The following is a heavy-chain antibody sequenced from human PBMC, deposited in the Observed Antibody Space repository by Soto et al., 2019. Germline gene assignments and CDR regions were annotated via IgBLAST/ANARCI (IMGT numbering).Heavy chain of an antibody. CDR1: GFSFSSYG. J-gene: IGHJ4*02. Sequence: QVQLVESGGGVVQPGRSLRLSCAASGFSFSSYGMHWVRQAPGKGLEWVAVISYDGSNKYYADSVKGRFTISRDNSKNTRYLQMNSLRAEDTAVYYCVGACGGDCSASNWGQGTLVTVSS. CDR2: ISYDGSNK. D-gene: IGHD2-21*02. CDR3: VGACGGDCSASN. V-gene: IGHV3-30*03.